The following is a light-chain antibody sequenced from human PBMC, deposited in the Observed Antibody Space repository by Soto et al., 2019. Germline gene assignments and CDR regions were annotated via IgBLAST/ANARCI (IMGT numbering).Light chain of an antibody. V-gene: IGKV1-6*01. CDR3: LQDYSSPWT. J-gene: IGKJ1*01. Sequence: AIQMTQSPSSLSASVGDRVTITCRASQDVRNYVGWYQQKPGKAPKFVIYGAFSLEGGVQSRFSGSGSGTDFTLTIKSLRPEDFATYFCLQDYSSPWTFGQGTKVDIK. CDR2: GAF. CDR1: QDVRNY.